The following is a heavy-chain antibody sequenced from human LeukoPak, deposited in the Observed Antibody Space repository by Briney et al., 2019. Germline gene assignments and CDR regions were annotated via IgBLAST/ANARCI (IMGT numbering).Heavy chain of an antibody. CDR3: ARGRAAAGLNPLLDY. V-gene: IGHV4-34*01. Sequence: SETLSLTCAVYGGSFSGYYWSWIRQPPGKGLEWIGEINHSGSTNYNPSLKSRVTISVDTSKNQFSLRLSSVTAADTAVYYCARGRAAAGLNPLLDYWGLGTLVTVSS. J-gene: IGHJ4*02. D-gene: IGHD6-13*01. CDR2: INHSGST. CDR1: GGSFSGYY.